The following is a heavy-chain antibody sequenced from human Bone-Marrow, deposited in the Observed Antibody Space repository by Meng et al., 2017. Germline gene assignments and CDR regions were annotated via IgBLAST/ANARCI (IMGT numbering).Heavy chain of an antibody. V-gene: IGHV1-8*01. CDR1: GYALTSND. J-gene: IGHJ4*02. CDR3: ARSGIQLWLYY. D-gene: IGHD5-18*01. CDR2: MNPNSGNT. Sequence: VHLVTSGVSVKKPGAVVKVSCKASGYALTSNDINGVRQATGQGLEWMGWMNPNSGNTGYAQKFQGRVTMTRNTSISTAYMELSSLRSEDTAVYYCARSGIQLWLYYWGQGTLVTVSS.